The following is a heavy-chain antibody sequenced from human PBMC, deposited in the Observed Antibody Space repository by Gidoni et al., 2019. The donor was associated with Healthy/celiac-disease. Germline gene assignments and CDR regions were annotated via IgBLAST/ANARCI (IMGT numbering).Heavy chain of an antibody. Sequence: EVQLVESGGGLVKPGGSLRLSCAASGFTFSNAWMNWVRQAPGKGLEWVGRIKSKTDGGTTDYAAPVKGRFTISRDDSKNTLYLQMNSLKTEDTAVYYCTTHSGYDPEYNWFDPWGQGTLVTVSS. J-gene: IGHJ5*02. V-gene: IGHV3-15*07. CDR1: GFTFSNAW. CDR2: IKSKTDGGTT. D-gene: IGHD5-12*01. CDR3: TTHSGYDPEYNWFDP.